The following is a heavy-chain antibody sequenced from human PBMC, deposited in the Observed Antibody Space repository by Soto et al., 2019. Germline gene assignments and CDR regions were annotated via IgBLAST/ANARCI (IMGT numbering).Heavy chain of an antibody. Sequence: QVQLQESGPGLVKPSGTLSLTCTVSGASISSDEWWSWVHQPPGKGLEWIGEMHHSGNTNYNPSLKSRVTISVDKSKNQFSLRLSSVTAADTAMYYCASASWYKIDYWGQGTLATVSS. J-gene: IGHJ4*02. CDR1: GASISSDEW. CDR2: MHHSGNT. V-gene: IGHV4-4*02. CDR3: ASASWYKIDY. D-gene: IGHD2-2*02.